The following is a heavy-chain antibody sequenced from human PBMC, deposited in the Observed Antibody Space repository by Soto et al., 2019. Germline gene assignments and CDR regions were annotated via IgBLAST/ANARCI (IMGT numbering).Heavy chain of an antibody. D-gene: IGHD3-16*01. CDR1: GFSFSSFA. CDR2: ISYGETNT. V-gene: IGHV3-30-3*01. Sequence: QVQLVESGGGVVQPGRSLRLSCAASGFSFSSFAMYWVRQAPGKGPEWVAFISYGETNTYYADSVKGRFTISKDISKNTLYLQMNSLRADDTAVYYCAIGMGGGRWGQGTLVTVSS. CDR3: AIGMGGGR. J-gene: IGHJ4*02.